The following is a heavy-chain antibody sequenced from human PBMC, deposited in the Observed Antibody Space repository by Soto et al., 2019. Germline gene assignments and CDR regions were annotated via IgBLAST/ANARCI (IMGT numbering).Heavy chain of an antibody. CDR3: ARDREAGYNFYYGMDV. J-gene: IGHJ6*02. Sequence: SETLSLTCSVSGADINTYSWTWIRQPAGKGLEWIGRIYTSASINYNPSLKGRVTLSVDTSTNQVSLRLASVTAADTAIYYCARDREAGYNFYYGMDVWGQGTAVTVSS. D-gene: IGHD6-19*01. V-gene: IGHV4-4*07. CDR2: IYTSASI. CDR1: GADINTYS.